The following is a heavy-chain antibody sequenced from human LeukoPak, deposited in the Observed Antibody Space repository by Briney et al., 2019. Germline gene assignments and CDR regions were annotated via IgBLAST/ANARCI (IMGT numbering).Heavy chain of an antibody. CDR1: GYTFTSYY. D-gene: IGHD1-26*01. J-gene: IGHJ6*02. CDR3: ARDPVGATLYYYYGMDV. CDR2: INPSGGST. Sequence: ASVKVSCKASGYTFTSYYMHWVRQAPGQGLEWMGIINPSGGSTSYAQKFQGRVTMTRDTSTSTAYMELSSLRSEDTAVYYCARDPVGATLYYYYGMDVWGQGTTVTVSS. V-gene: IGHV1-46*01.